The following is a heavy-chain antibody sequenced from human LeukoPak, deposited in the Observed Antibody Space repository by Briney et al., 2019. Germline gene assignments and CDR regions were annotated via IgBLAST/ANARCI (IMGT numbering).Heavy chain of an antibody. V-gene: IGHV3-66*01. CDR3: ARDLSSGYYYGFDY. CDR1: GFTFSSYE. J-gene: IGHJ4*02. CDR2: IYSGGST. D-gene: IGHD3-22*01. Sequence: SGGSLRLSCAASGFTFSSYEMNWVRQAPGKGLEWVSVIYSGGSTYYADSVKGRFTISRDNSKNTLYLQMNSLRAEDTAVYYCARDLSSGYYYGFDYWGQGTLVTVSS.